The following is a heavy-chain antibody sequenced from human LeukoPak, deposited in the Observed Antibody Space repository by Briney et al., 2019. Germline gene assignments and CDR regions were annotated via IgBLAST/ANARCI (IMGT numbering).Heavy chain of an antibody. CDR1: GFTFNRYW. CDR2: ISPDGNSA. Sequence: GGSLRLSCAASGFTFNRYWMHWVRQAPGKGLVWVSRISPDGNSATYADSVKGRFTVSRDISKSTLYLQMNSLRVEDTAVYYCAKGPKLGDGFHCDSWGQGTLVTVSS. D-gene: IGHD5-24*01. J-gene: IGHJ4*02. CDR3: AKGPKLGDGFHCDS. V-gene: IGHV3-74*03.